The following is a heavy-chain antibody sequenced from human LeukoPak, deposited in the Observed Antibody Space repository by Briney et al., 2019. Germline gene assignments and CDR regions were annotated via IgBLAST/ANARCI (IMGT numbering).Heavy chain of an antibody. J-gene: IGHJ4*02. V-gene: IGHV3-53*01. Sequence: GGSLRLSCAASGFSVSSNYMSWVRQAPGNGLEWVSVIYSGGRTDYADSVKGRFTISRDNSKNTLYPQMNSLRAEDTAVYYCARDGRDSGSYYSDYWGQGTLVTVSS. D-gene: IGHD3-10*01. CDR1: GFSVSSNY. CDR2: IYSGGRT. CDR3: ARDGRDSGSYYSDY.